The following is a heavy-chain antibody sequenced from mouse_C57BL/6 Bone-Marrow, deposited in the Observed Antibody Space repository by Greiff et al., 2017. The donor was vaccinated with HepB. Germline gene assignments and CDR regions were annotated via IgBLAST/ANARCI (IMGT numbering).Heavy chain of an antibody. CDR1: GFTFSDYY. D-gene: IGHD1-1*01. V-gene: IGHV5-12*01. Sequence: EVQGVESGGGLVQPGGSLKLSCAASGFTFSDYYMYWVRQTPEKRLEWVAYISNGGGSTYYPDTVKGRFTISRDNAKNTLYLQMSRLKSEDTAMYYCARREIYYYGSSYRGYAMDYWGQGTSVTVPS. CDR2: ISNGGGST. CDR3: ARREIYYYGSSYRGYAMDY. J-gene: IGHJ4*01.